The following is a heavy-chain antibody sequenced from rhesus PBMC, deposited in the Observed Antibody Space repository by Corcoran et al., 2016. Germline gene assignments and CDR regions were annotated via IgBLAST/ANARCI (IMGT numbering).Heavy chain of an antibody. CDR1: GGSISSGYYH. CDR2: ITYRGST. CDR3: ARATYSGSPWYFDL. J-gene: IGHJ2*01. D-gene: IGHD6-25*01. V-gene: IGHV4-122*02. Sequence: QVQLQESGPGLVKPSETLFLPCAVFGGSISSGYYHCRLTPQPHGPGREWIGYITYRGSTIYNQSLKSRVTMSRDTSKNQFSLKLSSVTAADTAVYYCARATYSGSPWYFDLWGPGTPITISS.